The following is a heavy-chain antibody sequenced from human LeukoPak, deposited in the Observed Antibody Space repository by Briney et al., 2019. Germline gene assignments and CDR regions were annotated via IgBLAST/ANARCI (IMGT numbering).Heavy chain of an antibody. V-gene: IGHV4-39*07. CDR1: GGSISSSSYY. CDR3: ARAHYASGSFFDY. D-gene: IGHD3-10*01. J-gene: IGHJ4*02. CDR2: IYYSGST. Sequence: SETLSLTCTVSGGSISSSSYYWGWIRQPPGKGLEWIGSIYYSGSTYYNPSLKSRVTISVDTSKNQFSLKLSSVTAADTAVYYCARAHYASGSFFDYWGQGTLVTVSS.